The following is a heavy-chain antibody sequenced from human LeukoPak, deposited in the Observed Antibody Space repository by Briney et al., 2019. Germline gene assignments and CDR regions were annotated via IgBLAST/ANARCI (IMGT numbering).Heavy chain of an antibody. CDR2: IKQDGSEK. CDR3: AREGTRDGYNPTN. Sequence: GGSLRLSCAASGFTFSSYWMSWVRQAPGKGLEWVANIKQDGSEKYYVDSVKGRFTISRDNAKNSLYLQMNSLRAEDTAVYYCAREGTRDGYNPTNWGQGTLVTVSS. D-gene: IGHD5-24*01. J-gene: IGHJ4*02. V-gene: IGHV3-7*01. CDR1: GFTFSSYW.